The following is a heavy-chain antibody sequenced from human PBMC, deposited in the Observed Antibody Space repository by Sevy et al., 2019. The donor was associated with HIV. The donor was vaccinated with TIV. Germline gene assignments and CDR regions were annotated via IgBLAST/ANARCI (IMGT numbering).Heavy chain of an antibody. J-gene: IGHJ4*02. V-gene: IGHV3-30-3*01. D-gene: IGHD3-3*01. Sequence: GGFLRLSCAASGFTFSSYAMHWVRQAPGKGLEWVAVISYDGSNKYYADSVKGRFTISRDNSKNTLYLQMNSLRAEDTAVYHCALNAGRITIFGVSGGPFDYWGQGTLVTVSS. CDR2: ISYDGSNK. CDR1: GFTFSSYA. CDR3: ALNAGRITIFGVSGGPFDY.